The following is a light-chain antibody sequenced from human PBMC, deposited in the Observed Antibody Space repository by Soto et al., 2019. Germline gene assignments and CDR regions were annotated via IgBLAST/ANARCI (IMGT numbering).Light chain of an antibody. CDR3: SSSTSTSSYV. CDR2: EVS. Sequence: QSLRDQPASGSGSPGQPVTVSCTGTTSEVGGYNSVSWYQQHPGKPPKLIIYEVSNRPSGVSDRFSGSKSGNTASLTISGLQAEEEADYYCSSSTSTSSYVFATGTKVTVL. CDR1: TSEVGGYNS. V-gene: IGLV2-14*03. J-gene: IGLJ1*01.